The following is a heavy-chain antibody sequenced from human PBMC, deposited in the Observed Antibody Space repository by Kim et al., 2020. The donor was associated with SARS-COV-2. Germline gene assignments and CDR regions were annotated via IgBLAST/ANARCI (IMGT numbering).Heavy chain of an antibody. J-gene: IGHJ6*02. V-gene: IGHV3-11*01. CDR3: ARDPIYSSIWSREYHYGLDV. Sequence: GGSLRLSCAASGFPFSDYYMSWIRQAPGKGLEWVSHIGGSGDFIFYADSVKGRFTISRDNAKNSLFLQMSSLRAEDTAVYYCARDPIYSSIWSREYHYGLDVWGQGTTVTVSS. CDR1: GFPFSDYY. D-gene: IGHD6-13*01. CDR2: IGGSGDFI.